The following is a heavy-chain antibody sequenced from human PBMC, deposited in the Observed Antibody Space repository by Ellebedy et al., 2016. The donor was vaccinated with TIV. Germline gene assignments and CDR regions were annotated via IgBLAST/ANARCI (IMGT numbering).Heavy chain of an antibody. J-gene: IGHJ4*02. CDR2: LSHSGNT. Sequence: MPSETLSLTCTVSGGSISSSPYYWAWIRQPPGKGLEWIASLSHSGNTYYSSSLKSRVSISVDTSKNQFSLNLSSVTAADTAVYYCGRYSASSGNWGQGTLVIVSS. V-gene: IGHV4-39*01. CDR3: GRYSASSGN. CDR1: GGSISSSPYY. D-gene: IGHD1-26*01.